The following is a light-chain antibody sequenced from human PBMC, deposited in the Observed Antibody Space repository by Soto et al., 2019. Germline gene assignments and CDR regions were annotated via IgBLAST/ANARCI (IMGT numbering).Light chain of an antibody. CDR1: SSDVAEYKY. CDR2: DVS. Sequence: QSALTQPASVSGSPGQSITISCTETSSDVAEYKYVSWYQQHPGRAPKLSIYDVSNRPSGVSNRFSGSKSGSTASLTISGLQAEDEADYYCSAYTTSIALYVFGAGTKVTVL. J-gene: IGLJ1*01. V-gene: IGLV2-14*03. CDR3: SAYTTSIALYV.